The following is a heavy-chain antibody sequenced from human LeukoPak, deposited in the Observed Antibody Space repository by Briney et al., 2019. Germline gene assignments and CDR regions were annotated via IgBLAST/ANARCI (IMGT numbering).Heavy chain of an antibody. D-gene: IGHD2-15*01. CDR3: ARGGYCSGGSCRNWLAP. J-gene: IGHJ5*02. V-gene: IGHV1-69*05. CDR2: IIPIFGTA. Sequence: SVKVSCKASGGTFSGYAISWVRQAPGQGLEWMGGIIPIFGTASYAQKFQGRVTITTDESTSTAYMELSSLRSEDTAVYYCARGGYCSGGSCRNWLAPWGQGTLVTVSS. CDR1: GGTFSGYA.